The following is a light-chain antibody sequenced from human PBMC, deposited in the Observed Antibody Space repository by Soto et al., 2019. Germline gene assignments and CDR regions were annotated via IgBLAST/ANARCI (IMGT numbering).Light chain of an antibody. CDR3: SPYTSTSTVV. CDR1: SSDVGGYNY. J-gene: IGLJ2*01. CDR2: DVS. V-gene: IGLV2-14*03. Sequence: QSALTQPASVSGSPGQSITISCTGTSSDVGGYNYVSWYQHHPGKAPKLMIYDVSNRPSGVSNRFSGSKSDNTASLTISGLQAEDEADYYCSPYTSTSTVVFGGGTKLTVL.